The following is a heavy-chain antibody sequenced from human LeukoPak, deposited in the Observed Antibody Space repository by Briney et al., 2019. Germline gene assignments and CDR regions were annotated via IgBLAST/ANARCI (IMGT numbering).Heavy chain of an antibody. D-gene: IGHD4-17*01. CDR2: IYTSGST. CDR3: ASEYLVTTVVTQGDY. V-gene: IGHV4-4*07. CDR1: GGSISSYY. Sequence: SETLSLTCTVSGGSISSYYWSWIRQPAGKGLEWIGRIYTSGSTNYNPSLKSRVTMSVDTSKNQFSLKLSSVTAADTAVYYCASEYLVTTVVTQGDYWGQGTLVTVSS. J-gene: IGHJ4*02.